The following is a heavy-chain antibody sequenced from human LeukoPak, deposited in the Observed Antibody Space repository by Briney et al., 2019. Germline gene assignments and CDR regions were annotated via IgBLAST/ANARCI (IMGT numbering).Heavy chain of an antibody. CDR2: ISGSSSYI. Sequence: KPGGSLRLSCAASGFTFSHSAMSWVRQAPGKGLEWVSSISGSSSYIYYADSVKGRFTVSRDNAKNSLYLQMNSLRAEDTAVYYCAKDRARGSSWYSPSDYWGQGTLVTVSS. CDR1: GFTFSHSA. D-gene: IGHD6-13*01. V-gene: IGHV3-21*01. CDR3: AKDRARGSSWYSPSDY. J-gene: IGHJ4*02.